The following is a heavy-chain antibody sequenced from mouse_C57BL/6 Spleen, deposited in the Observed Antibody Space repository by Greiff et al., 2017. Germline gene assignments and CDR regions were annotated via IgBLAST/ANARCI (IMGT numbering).Heavy chain of an antibody. D-gene: IGHD2-4*01. CDR1: GYAFSSYW. J-gene: IGHJ3*01. V-gene: IGHV1-80*01. Sequence: QVQLQQSGAELVKPGASVKISCKASGYAFSSYWMNWVKQRPGKGLEWIGQIYPGDGDTNYNGKFKGKATLTADKSSSTAYMQLSSLTSEDSAVYFCARSGPIYYDYDWFAYWGQGTLVTVSA. CDR3: ARSGPIYYDYDWFAY. CDR2: IYPGDGDT.